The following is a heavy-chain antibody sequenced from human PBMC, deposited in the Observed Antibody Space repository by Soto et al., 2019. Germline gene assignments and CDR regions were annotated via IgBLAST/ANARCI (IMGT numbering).Heavy chain of an antibody. V-gene: IGHV1-3*01. CDR1: GYTFTSYA. J-gene: IGHJ4*02. D-gene: IGHD2-8*01. Sequence: QVQLVQSGAEVKKPGASVKVSCKASGYTFTSYAMHWVRQAPGQRLEWMGWINAGNGNTKYSQKFQGRVTITRDTAASTAYMGLSSLRSEDTAVYYCARGRIVLMVYAMTRSTKFDYWGQGTLVTVSS. CDR2: INAGNGNT. CDR3: ARGRIVLMVYAMTRSTKFDY.